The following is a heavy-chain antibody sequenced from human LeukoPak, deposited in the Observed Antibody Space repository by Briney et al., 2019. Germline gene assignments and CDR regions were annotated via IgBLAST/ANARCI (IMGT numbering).Heavy chain of an antibody. V-gene: IGHV3-53*01. CDR3: ASWSGGWYGEDS. J-gene: IGHJ4*02. CDR2: IYGGGST. CDR1: GLTVSSNF. Sequence: GGSLRLSCAATGLTVSSNFMSWVRQAPGKGLEWVSVIYGGGSTYYADSVKGRFTISRDTPKNTLYLQMNSLRVEDTAVYYCASWSGGWYGEDSWGQGTLVTVSS. D-gene: IGHD6-19*01.